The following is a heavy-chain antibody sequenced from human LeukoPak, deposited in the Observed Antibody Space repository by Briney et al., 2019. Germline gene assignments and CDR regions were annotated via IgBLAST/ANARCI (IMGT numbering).Heavy chain of an antibody. CDR1: GYTFTGYY. CDR2: INPNSGGT. J-gene: IGHJ4*02. Sequence: ASVKVSCKASGYTFTGYYMNWVRQAPGQGLGWMGWINPNSGGTNYAQKFQGRVTMTMDTSISTAYMELSRLRSDDTAVYSCAREAAVGRHFDYWGQGTLATVSS. CDR3: AREAAVGRHFDY. V-gene: IGHV1-2*02. D-gene: IGHD3-10*01.